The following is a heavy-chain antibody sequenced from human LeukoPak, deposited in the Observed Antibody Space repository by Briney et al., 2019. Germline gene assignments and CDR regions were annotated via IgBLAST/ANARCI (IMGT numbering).Heavy chain of an antibody. V-gene: IGHV1-69*04. CDR2: IIPILGIA. J-gene: IGHJ6*02. Sequence: SVTVSCKASGGTFSSYAISWLRQAPGQGLEWMGRIIPILGIANYAQKFQGRVTITADKSTSTAYMELSSLRSEDTAVYYCAISSTDRYHYGMDVWGQGTTVTVSS. D-gene: IGHD4-17*01. CDR3: AISSTDRYHYGMDV. CDR1: GGTFSSYA.